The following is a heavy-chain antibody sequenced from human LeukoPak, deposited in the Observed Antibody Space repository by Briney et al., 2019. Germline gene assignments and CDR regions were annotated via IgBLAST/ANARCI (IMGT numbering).Heavy chain of an antibody. Sequence: GGSLRLSCAASGFTFSSYWMSWVRQAPGKGLEWVANIKQDGSEKYYVDSVKGRFTISRDNAKNSLYLRMNSLRAEDTAVYYCARDSPYSSGFQDAFDIWGQGTMVTVSS. J-gene: IGHJ3*02. D-gene: IGHD6-19*01. CDR3: ARDSPYSSGFQDAFDI. CDR1: GFTFSSYW. V-gene: IGHV3-7*01. CDR2: IKQDGSEK.